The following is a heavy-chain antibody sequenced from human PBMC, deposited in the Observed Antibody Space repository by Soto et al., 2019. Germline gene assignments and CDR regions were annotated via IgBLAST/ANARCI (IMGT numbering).Heavy chain of an antibody. CDR2: INHSGST. J-gene: IGHJ5*02. CDR1: GGSFSGYY. CDR3: ARDMAVAGNNWFDP. V-gene: IGHV4-34*01. D-gene: IGHD6-19*01. Sequence: SETLSLTCAVYGGSFSGYYWSWIRQPPGKGLGWIGEINHSGSTNYNPSLKSRVTISVDTSKNQFSLKLSSVTAADTAVYYCARDMAVAGNNWFDPWGQGTLVTVSS.